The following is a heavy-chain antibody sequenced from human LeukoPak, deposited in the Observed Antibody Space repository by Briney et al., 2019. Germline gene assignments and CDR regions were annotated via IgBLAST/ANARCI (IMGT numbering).Heavy chain of an antibody. Sequence: GGSLRLSCAASGFTFSSYGMHRVRQAPGKGLEWVAVISYDGSNKYYADSVKGRFTISRDNSKNTLYLQMNSLRAEDMAVYYCANPTVVTLGKDAFDIWGQGTMVTVSS. J-gene: IGHJ3*02. V-gene: IGHV3-30*18. D-gene: IGHD4-23*01. CDR3: ANPTVVTLGKDAFDI. CDR2: ISYDGSNK. CDR1: GFTFSSYG.